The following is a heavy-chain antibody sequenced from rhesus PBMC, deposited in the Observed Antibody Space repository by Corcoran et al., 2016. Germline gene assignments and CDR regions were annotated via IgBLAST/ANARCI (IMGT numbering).Heavy chain of an antibody. Sequence: QVQLQESGPGVVKPSETLSLTCAVSVGSISGYSLWSWIRHPPGKGLDWIGYIYGGSGSTSYNPSLKSRVIISIDTSKNQFSLKLSSVTAADTAVYYCARETYSGRAFDYWGQGVLVTVSS. CDR1: VGSISGYSL. J-gene: IGHJ4*01. CDR2: IYGGSGST. V-gene: IGHV4S7*01. CDR3: ARETYSGRAFDY. D-gene: IGHD6-25*01.